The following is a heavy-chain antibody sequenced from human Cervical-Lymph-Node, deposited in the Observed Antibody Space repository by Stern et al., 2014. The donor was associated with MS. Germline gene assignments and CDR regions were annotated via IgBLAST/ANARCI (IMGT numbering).Heavy chain of an antibody. CDR1: GYTFTSHY. CDR3: ASGTGSKRPTGNY. V-gene: IGHV1-46*01. D-gene: IGHD3/OR15-3a*01. Sequence: QVQLVQSGAEVKKPGASVKGSCKASGYTFTSHYMHWVRQAPGQGLEWVGIINPSGDSASYAQKFQGRLTMTRDTSTSTVYMELSSLRSEDTAVYYCASGTGSKRPTGNYWGQGTLVTVSS. J-gene: IGHJ4*02. CDR2: INPSGDSA.